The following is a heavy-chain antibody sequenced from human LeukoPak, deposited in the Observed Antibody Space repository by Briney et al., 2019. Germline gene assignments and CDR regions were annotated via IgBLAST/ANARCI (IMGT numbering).Heavy chain of an antibody. V-gene: IGHV1-69*04. CDR2: IIPIFGIA. J-gene: IGHJ2*01. D-gene: IGHD1-26*01. CDR1: GGTFSSYA. Sequence: SVKVSCTASGGTFSSYAISWVRQAPAQGLEWMGRIIPIFGIANYAQKFQRRVTITADKSTSTAYMELSSLRSEDTAVYYCARVSGSYVSDLWGRGTLVTVSS. CDR3: ARVSGSYVSDL.